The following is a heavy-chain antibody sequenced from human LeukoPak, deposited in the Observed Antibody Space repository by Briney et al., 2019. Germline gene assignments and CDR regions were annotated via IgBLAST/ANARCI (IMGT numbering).Heavy chain of an antibody. J-gene: IGHJ3*02. D-gene: IGHD1-1*01. CDR3: ARDLAGGSAFDI. CDR2: ISSSSSYI. CDR1: GFTLSSYS. V-gene: IGHV3-21*01. Sequence: GGSLRLSCAASGFTLSSYSMNWVRQAPGKGLEWVSSISSSSSYIYYADSVKGRFTISRDNAKNSLYLQMNSLRAEDTAVYYCARDLAGGSAFDIWGQGTMVTVSS.